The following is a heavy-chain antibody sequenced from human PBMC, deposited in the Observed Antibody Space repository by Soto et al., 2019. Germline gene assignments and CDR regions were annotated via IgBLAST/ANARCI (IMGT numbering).Heavy chain of an antibody. CDR2: INHREST. Sequence: SETLSLTCAVYGGSFSGCYWSWIRQPPGKGLEWIGEINHRESTNYNPSLKSRLTISVDTSKNQFSLKLNSMTAADTAVYYCARRLQWFGELVSVGWFDPWGQGTLVTVS. CDR3: ARRLQWFGELVSVGWFDP. D-gene: IGHD3-10*01. CDR1: GGSFSGCY. J-gene: IGHJ5*02. V-gene: IGHV4-34*01.